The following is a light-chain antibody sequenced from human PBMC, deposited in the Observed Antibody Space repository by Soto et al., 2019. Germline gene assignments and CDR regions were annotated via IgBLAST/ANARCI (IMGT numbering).Light chain of an antibody. V-gene: IGKV3-15*01. CDR3: QQRHNERLT. CDR1: QSINSE. J-gene: IGKJ2*01. Sequence: EIVMTQSPATLSLSPGERAALSCRASQSINSELAWYQQKPGQPPRLLIYDATTRATGVPARFTGSESGSEFTLTISGLQSEDFAGYYCQQRHNERLTFGQGTRLQI. CDR2: DAT.